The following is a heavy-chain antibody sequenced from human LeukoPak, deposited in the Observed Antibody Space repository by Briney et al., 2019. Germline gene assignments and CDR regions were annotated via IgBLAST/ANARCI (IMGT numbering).Heavy chain of an antibody. J-gene: IGHJ3*02. D-gene: IGHD5-18*01. V-gene: IGHV3-30*02. Sequence: GGSLRLSCAASGFTFSSYGMHWIRQAPGKGLEWVAFIRFDGSNKYYAYSVKGRFTISRDNSKNTLYLQMNSLRAEDTAVYYCAKGEMDTAGGHLDAFDIWGQGTMVTVSS. CDR2: IRFDGSNK. CDR3: AKGEMDTAGGHLDAFDI. CDR1: GFTFSSYG.